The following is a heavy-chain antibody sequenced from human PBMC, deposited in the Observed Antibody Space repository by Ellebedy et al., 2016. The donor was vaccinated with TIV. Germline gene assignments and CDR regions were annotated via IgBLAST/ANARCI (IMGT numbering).Heavy chain of an antibody. CDR1: GFTFSTYA. D-gene: IGHD4-17*01. CDR3: ANFDFGDYVGYFQY. V-gene: IGHV3-23*01. CDR2: ITGGTGNT. Sequence: GESLKISCVVSGFTFSTYAMSWVRQAPGRGLEWVSAITGGTGNTYYADSVKGRFTISRDNSKNTLYLQMSSLRAEDTAVYYCANFDFGDYVGYFQYWGQGTLVIVSS. J-gene: IGHJ1*01.